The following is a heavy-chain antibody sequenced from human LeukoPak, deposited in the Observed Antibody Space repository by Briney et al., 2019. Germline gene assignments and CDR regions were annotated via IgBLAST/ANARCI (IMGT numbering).Heavy chain of an antibody. CDR2: IGSAGDT. CDR1: GFTFSSYD. V-gene: IGHV3-13*04. CDR3: ARAEYFDL. J-gene: IGHJ2*01. Sequence: GGSLRLSCAASGFTFSSYDMHWVRQAPGKGLEWVSAIGSAGDTYYPGSVKGRFTISRENAKNSLYLQLNSLRDGDTAVYYCARAEYFDLWGRGTLVTVSS.